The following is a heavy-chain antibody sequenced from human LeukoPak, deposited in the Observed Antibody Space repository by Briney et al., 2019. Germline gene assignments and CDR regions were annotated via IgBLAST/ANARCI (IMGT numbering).Heavy chain of an antibody. CDR2: IYYSGST. Sequence: SETLSLTCTVSGGSISSYYWSWIRQPPGKGLEWLGYIYYSGSTNYNPSLKSRVTISVDTSKNQFSLKLSSGTAADTAVYYCAREPGYTSTFDYWGQGTLVTVSS. CDR3: AREPGYTSTFDY. D-gene: IGHD6-13*01. CDR1: GGSISSYY. V-gene: IGHV4-59*01. J-gene: IGHJ4*02.